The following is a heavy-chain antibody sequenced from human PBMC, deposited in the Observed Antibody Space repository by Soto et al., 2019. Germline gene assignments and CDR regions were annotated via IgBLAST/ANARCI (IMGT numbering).Heavy chain of an antibody. V-gene: IGHV3-30*18. D-gene: IGHD1-7*01. J-gene: IGHJ4*02. CDR2: ITYDGSNK. CDR1: GFNFDNYD. Sequence: GGSLRLSCQAPGFNFDNYDMHWVRQAPGKGLEWVAVITYDGSNKYYADSVKGRFTISRDNSKNTLSLHLNTLKPEDTAVYHCAKDRVGGTFYTPLGFWGQGTLVTVSS. CDR3: AKDRVGGTFYTPLGF.